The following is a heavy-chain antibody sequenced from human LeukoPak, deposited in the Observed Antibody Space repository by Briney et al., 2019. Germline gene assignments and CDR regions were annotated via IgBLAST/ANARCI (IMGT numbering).Heavy chain of an antibody. V-gene: IGHV3-15*01. D-gene: IGHD3-10*01. CDR2: VKSKSAGETT. CDR3: TLIQGWGSGSYYRDF. Sequence: GGSLRLSCAASGLSISNDWMSWVRQAPGKGLEWVARVKSKSAGETTDYAAPVKGRFTISRDESKNTLYLQMNSLKTEDTAVYYCTLIQGWGSGSYYRDFWGQGTLVTVSS. CDR1: GLSISNDW. J-gene: IGHJ4*02.